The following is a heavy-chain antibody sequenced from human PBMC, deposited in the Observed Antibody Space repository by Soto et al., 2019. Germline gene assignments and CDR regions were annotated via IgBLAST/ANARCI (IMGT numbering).Heavy chain of an antibody. CDR3: ARMSIAAAGIGGWFDP. J-gene: IGHJ5*02. CDR2: IYTSGST. Sequence: SETLCLTCTVSGGSISSYYWSWIRQPAGKGLEWIGRIYTSGSTNYNPSLKSRVTMSVDTSKNQFSLKLSSVTAADTAVYYCARMSIAAAGIGGWFDPWGQGTMVTVS. V-gene: IGHV4-4*07. D-gene: IGHD6-13*01. CDR1: GGSISSYY.